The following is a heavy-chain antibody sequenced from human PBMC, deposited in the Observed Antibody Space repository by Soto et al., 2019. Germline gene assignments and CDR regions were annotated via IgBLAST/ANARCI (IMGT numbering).Heavy chain of an antibody. CDR2: IYYSGST. V-gene: IGHV4-31*03. Sequence: SETLSLTCTVSGGSISSGGYYWSWIRQHPGKGLEWIGYIYYSGSTYYNPSLKSRVTISVDTSKNQFSLKLSSVTAADTAVYYCARVSSTMVRGVRRPPAFDTWGQGTLVTVSS. J-gene: IGHJ5*02. CDR1: GGSISSGGYY. CDR3: ARVSSTMVRGVRRPPAFDT. D-gene: IGHD3-10*01.